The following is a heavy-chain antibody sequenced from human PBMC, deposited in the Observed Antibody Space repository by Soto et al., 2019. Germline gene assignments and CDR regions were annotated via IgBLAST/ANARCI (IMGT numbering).Heavy chain of an antibody. J-gene: IGHJ6*02. CDR1: GYTFTSYY. CDR3: ARAGPAVNYYYYYGMDV. Sequence: GASVKVSCKASGYTFTSYYMHWVRQAPGQGLEWMGIINPSGGSTSYAQKFQGRVTMTRDTSTSTVYMELSSLRSEDTAVYYGARAGPAVNYYYYYGMDVWGQGTTVTVYS. CDR2: INPSGGST. D-gene: IGHD3-10*01. V-gene: IGHV1-46*01.